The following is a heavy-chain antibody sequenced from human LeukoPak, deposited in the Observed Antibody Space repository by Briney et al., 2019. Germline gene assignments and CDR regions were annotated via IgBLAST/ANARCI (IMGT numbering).Heavy chain of an antibody. CDR2: IHYSGST. CDR1: GGSIGRTSYY. CDR3: ARDLSNYYGSGGLSPTYNWFDP. D-gene: IGHD3-10*01. V-gene: IGHV4-61*01. J-gene: IGHJ5*02. Sequence: SETLSLTCTVSGGSIGRTSYYWGWARQPPGKGLEWIGYIHYSGSTNYNPSLKSRVTISVDTSKNQFSLKLSSVTAADTAVYYCARDLSNYYGSGGLSPTYNWFDPWGQGTLVTVSS.